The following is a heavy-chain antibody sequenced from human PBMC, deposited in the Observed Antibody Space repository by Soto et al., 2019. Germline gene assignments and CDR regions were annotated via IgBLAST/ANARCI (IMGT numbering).Heavy chain of an antibody. V-gene: IGHV3-30*18. CDR1: GFTFSSFG. J-gene: IGHJ4*02. CDR3: AKGVREMATFRPDY. D-gene: IGHD5-12*01. CDR2: ISYDGIDK. Sequence: QVQLVESGGGVVQPGTSLRLSCAASGFTFSSFGIHWVRQAPGKGLEWVAVISYDGIDKNYGDSVKGRFTISRENSKNMVYVQMNSLRIEDTAVYHCAKGVREMATFRPDYWGQGVLVAVSS.